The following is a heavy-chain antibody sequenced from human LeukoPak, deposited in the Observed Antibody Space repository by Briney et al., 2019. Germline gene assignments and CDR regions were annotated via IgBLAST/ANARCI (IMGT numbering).Heavy chain of an antibody. CDR1: GGSFSGYY. CDR3: ARAVRYGSGWYSPSGFDY. Sequence: ASETLSLTCAVYGGSFSGYYWSWIRQPPGKGLEWIGEINHSGSTNYNPSLKSRVTISVDTTNNQFSLKLSSVTAADTAVYYCARAVRYGSGWYSPSGFDYWGQGTLVTVSS. D-gene: IGHD6-19*01. CDR2: INHSGST. J-gene: IGHJ4*02. V-gene: IGHV4-34*01.